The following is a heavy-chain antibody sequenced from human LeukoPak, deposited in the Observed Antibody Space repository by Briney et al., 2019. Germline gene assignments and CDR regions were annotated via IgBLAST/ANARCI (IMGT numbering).Heavy chain of an antibody. CDR3: ARGINQRRYCSSTSCYNWFDP. J-gene: IGHJ5*02. CDR1: GGSISSYY. V-gene: IGHV4-59*01. D-gene: IGHD2-2*01. Sequence: SETLSLTCTVSGGSISSYYWSWIRQPPGKGLEWIGDIYYSGSTNYNPSLKSRVTISVDTSNNQFSLKLSSVTAADTAVYYCARGINQRRYCSSTSCYNWFDPWGQGTLVTVSS. CDR2: IYYSGST.